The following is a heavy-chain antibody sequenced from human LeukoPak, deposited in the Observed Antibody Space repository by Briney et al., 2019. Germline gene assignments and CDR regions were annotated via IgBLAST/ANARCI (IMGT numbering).Heavy chain of an antibody. D-gene: IGHD2-15*01. CDR3: AKRDCSGGSCYGGNWFDP. J-gene: IGHJ5*02. CDR1: GFTFSSYG. CDR2: IRYDGSNK. Sequence: GGSLRPSCAASGFTFSSYGMHWVRQAPGKGLEWVAFIRYDGSNKYYADSVKGRFTISRDNSKNTLYLQMNSLRAEDTAVYYCAKRDCSGGSCYGGNWFDPWGQGTLVTVSS. V-gene: IGHV3-30*02.